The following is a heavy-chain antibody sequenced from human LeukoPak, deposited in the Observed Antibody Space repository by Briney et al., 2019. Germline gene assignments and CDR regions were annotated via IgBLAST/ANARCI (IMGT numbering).Heavy chain of an antibody. CDR2: IIPIFGTA. J-gene: IGHJ1*01. V-gene: IGHV1-69*05. CDR1: GGTFSSYA. D-gene: IGHD4-17*01. CDR3: ARGVYGDYLEYFQH. Sequence: SVKVSCMASGGTFSSYAISWVRQAPGQGLEWMGGIIPIFGTANYAQKFQGRVTITTDESTSTAYMELSSLRSEDTAVYYCARGVYGDYLEYFQHWGQGTLVTVSS.